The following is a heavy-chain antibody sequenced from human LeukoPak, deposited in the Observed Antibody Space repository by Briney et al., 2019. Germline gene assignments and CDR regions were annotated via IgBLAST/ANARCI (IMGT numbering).Heavy chain of an antibody. V-gene: IGHV1-18*01. J-gene: IGHJ3*02. D-gene: IGHD2-21*02. Sequence: ASVKVSCKASGYTFTSYGISWVRQAPGQGLEWMGWISAYNGNTNYAQKLQGRVTMTTDTSTSTAYMELRSLRSEDTAVYYCARDYSLAYCGGDCYSRAFDIWGQGTMVTVSS. CDR2: ISAYNGNT. CDR1: GYTFTSYG. CDR3: ARDYSLAYCGGDCYSRAFDI.